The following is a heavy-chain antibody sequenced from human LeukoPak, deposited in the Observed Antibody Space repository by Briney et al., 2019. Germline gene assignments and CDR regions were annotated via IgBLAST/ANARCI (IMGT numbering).Heavy chain of an antibody. CDR1: GYTFSSYD. J-gene: IGHJ6*02. V-gene: IGHV1-46*01. CDR2: INPSGGST. CDR3: AREGFPPKISDFWSGLGPYYYYGMDV. D-gene: IGHD3-3*01. Sequence: GASVKVSCKASGYTFSSYDISWVRQAPGQGLEWMGIINPSGGSTSYTQKFQGRVTMTRDTFTSTVYTELSSLRSEDTAVYYCAREGFPPKISDFWSGLGPYYYYGMDVWGQGTTVTVSS.